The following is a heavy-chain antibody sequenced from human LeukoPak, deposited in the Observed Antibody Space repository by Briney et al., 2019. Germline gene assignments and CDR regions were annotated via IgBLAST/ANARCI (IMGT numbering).Heavy chain of an antibody. V-gene: IGHV3-23*01. D-gene: IGHD3-16*01. Sequence: GGSLRLSCAGSGFTFSSYAMNWVRQAPGRGLEGVSIISGSGSDTVYADSVQGRFTISRDNSKNTVYLQMNSLRVEDAAVYHCAKGLGGISPQSRVCDIWGQGTEVTASS. CDR3: AKGLGGISPQSRVCDI. CDR2: ISGSGSDT. J-gene: IGHJ3*02. CDR1: GFTFSSYA.